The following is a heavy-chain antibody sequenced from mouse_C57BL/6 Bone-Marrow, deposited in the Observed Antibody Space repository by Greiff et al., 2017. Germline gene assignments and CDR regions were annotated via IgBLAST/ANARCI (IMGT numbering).Heavy chain of an antibody. D-gene: IGHD2-5*01. CDR3: ARLGSKNAMDY. Sequence: LVESGAELVRPGASVKLSCKASGYTFTDYYINWVKQRPGQGLEWIARIYPGSGNTYYNEKFKGMATLTADKSSSTAYMQLSSLTSEDSAVYFCARLGSKNAMDYWGQGTSVTVSS. CDR2: IYPGSGNT. CDR1: GYTFTDYY. J-gene: IGHJ4*01. V-gene: IGHV1-76*01.